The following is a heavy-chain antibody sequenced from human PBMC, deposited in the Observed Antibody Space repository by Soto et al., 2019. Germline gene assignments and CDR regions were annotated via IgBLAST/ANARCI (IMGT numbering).Heavy chain of an antibody. CDR3: ARIFDCLLFFHYYYYMDV. D-gene: IGHD3-9*01. Sequence: ASVKVSCKASGYTFTSYGISWVRQAPGQGLEWMGWISAYNGNTNYAQKLQGRVTMTTDTSTSTAYMELRSLRSDDTAVYYFARIFDCLLFFHYYYYMDVWGKGTTVTVPS. CDR1: GYTFTSYG. CDR2: ISAYNGNT. V-gene: IGHV1-18*01. J-gene: IGHJ6*03.